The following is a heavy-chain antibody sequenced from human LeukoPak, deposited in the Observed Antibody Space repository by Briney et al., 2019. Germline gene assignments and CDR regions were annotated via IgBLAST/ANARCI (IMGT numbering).Heavy chain of an antibody. D-gene: IGHD6-25*01. J-gene: IGHJ4*02. CDR2: ISYDGSNK. CDR1: GFSFSDYG. V-gene: IGHV3-30*03. CDR3: ARAFIRSAADY. Sequence: PGGSLRLSCAASGFSFSDYGIHWVRQAPGKGLEWVAVISYDGSNKYYADSVKGRFTISRDNSKNTLYLQMNSLRAEDTAVYYCARAFIRSAADYWGQGTLVTVSS.